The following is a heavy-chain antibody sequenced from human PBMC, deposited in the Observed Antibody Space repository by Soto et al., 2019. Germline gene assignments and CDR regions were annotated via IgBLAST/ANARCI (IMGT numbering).Heavy chain of an antibody. CDR3: ARSMVRGVIGLDFDY. Sequence: TLSLTCTVACGSISSGGYCWSWIRQHPGKGLEWIGYIYYSGSTYYNPSLKSRVTISVDTSKNQFSLKLSSVTAADTAVYYCARSMVRGVIGLDFDYRGQGTLVTVSS. CDR2: IYYSGST. CDR1: CGSISSGGYC. J-gene: IGHJ4*02. D-gene: IGHD3-10*01. V-gene: IGHV4-31*03.